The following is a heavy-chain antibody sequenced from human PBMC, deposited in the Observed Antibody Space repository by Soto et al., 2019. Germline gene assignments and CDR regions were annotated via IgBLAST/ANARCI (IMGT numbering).Heavy chain of an antibody. V-gene: IGHV3-30*18. CDR1: GFTFSSYG. D-gene: IGHD1-7*01. CDR3: AKDPCGFGLELGWFDP. Sequence: QVQLVESGGGVVQPGRSLRLSCAASGFTFSSYGMHWVRQAPGKGLEWVAVISYDGSNKYYADSVKGRFTISRDNSKNTLYLQMNSLRAEDTAVYYCAKDPCGFGLELGWFDPWGQGTLVTVSS. CDR2: ISYDGSNK. J-gene: IGHJ5*02.